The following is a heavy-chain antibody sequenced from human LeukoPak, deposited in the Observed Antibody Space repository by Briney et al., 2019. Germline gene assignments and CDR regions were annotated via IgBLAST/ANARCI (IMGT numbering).Heavy chain of an antibody. CDR1: GFTFSSYA. CDR2: ISGSGGST. Sequence: PGPSLRLSCAASGFTFSSYAMSWVRQAPGKGLEWVSAISGSGGSTYYADSVKGRFTISRDNSKNTLYLQMNSLRAEDTAVYYCAKADSSSWMVYFDYWGQGTLVTVSS. V-gene: IGHV3-23*01. D-gene: IGHD6-13*01. J-gene: IGHJ4*02. CDR3: AKADSSSWMVYFDY.